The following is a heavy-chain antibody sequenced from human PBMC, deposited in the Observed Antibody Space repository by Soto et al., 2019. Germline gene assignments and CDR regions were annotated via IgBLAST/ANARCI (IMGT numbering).Heavy chain of an antibody. J-gene: IGHJ4*02. CDR1: GYTFTIYY. D-gene: IGHD2-2*01. Sequence: GASVKGSCKASGYTFTIYYMHWVRQAPGQGLEWMGIINPSGGSTSYAQKFQGRVTMTRDTSTSTVYMELCSLRSEDTAVYYCVFTCSSTSHYVIHDYWGQGTPVXVSS. V-gene: IGHV1-46*01. CDR2: INPSGGST. CDR3: VFTCSSTSHYVIHDY.